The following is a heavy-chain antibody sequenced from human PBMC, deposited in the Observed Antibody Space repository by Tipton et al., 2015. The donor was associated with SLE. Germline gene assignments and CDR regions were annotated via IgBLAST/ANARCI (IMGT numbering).Heavy chain of an antibody. J-gene: IGHJ4*02. CDR1: GGSIGSFY. CDR3: ARGVLGGSYPY. CDR2: IDYTANP. Sequence: TLSLTCTVSGGSIGSFYWSWIRQPPGKGLEWIGNIDYTANPNYSPSLKSRVTISIDTSTNQFSLKLSSVTAADTAVYYCARGVLGGSYPYWGQGTLVTVSS. V-gene: IGHV4-59*12. D-gene: IGHD1-26*01.